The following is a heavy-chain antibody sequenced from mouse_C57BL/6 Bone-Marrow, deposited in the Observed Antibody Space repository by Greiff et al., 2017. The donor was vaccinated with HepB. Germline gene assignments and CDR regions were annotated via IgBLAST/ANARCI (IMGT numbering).Heavy chain of an antibody. D-gene: IGHD2-4*01. CDR2: IYPGSGST. V-gene: IGHV1-55*01. CDR1: GYTFTSYW. J-gene: IGHJ1*03. CDR3: ARSSLRQGYWYFDV. Sequence: QVQLQQPGAELVKPGASVKMSCKASGYTFTSYWITWVKQRPGQGLEWIGDIYPGSGSTNYNEKFKSKATLTVDTSSSTAYMQLSSLTSEDSAVYYCARSSLRQGYWYFDVWGTGTTVTVSS.